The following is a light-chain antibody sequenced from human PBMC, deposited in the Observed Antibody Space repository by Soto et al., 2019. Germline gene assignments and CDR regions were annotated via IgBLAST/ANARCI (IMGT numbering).Light chain of an antibody. CDR1: QSIRSY. CDR2: PAS. Sequence: DIQMTQSASSLSASVGDRVTITCRASQSIRSYLNWYQQKPWKAPKLLIYPASSLQSGVSSRFSGSRGGTDFPPSISSVQPEDFATYCCQQSYMDLITSCQGTLLEVK. J-gene: IGKJ5*01. CDR3: QQSYMDLIT. V-gene: IGKV1-39*01.